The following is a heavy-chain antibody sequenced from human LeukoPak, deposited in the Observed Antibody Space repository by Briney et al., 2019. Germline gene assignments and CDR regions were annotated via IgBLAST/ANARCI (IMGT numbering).Heavy chain of an antibody. CDR1: GFTFGDYA. V-gene: IGHV3-49*04. CDR3: TRAHSSGYYGAFDI. J-gene: IGHJ3*02. CDR2: IRSKAYGGTT. D-gene: IGHD3-22*01. Sequence: GSLRLSCTASGFTFGDYAMSWVRQAPGKGLEWVGFIRSKAYGGTTEYAASVKGRFTISRDDSKSIAYLQMNSLKTEDTAVYYCTRAHSSGYYGAFDIWGQGTMVTVSS.